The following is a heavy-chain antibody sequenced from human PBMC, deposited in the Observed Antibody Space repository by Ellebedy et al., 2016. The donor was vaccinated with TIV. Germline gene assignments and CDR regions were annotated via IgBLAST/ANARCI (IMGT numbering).Heavy chain of an antibody. J-gene: IGHJ6*02. D-gene: IGHD5-24*01. CDR1: GFTFSSYA. V-gene: IGHV3-23*01. CDR2: ISGSGGST. Sequence: GESLKISCAASGFTFSSYAMSWVRQAPGKGLEWVSAISGSGGSTYYADSVKGRFTISRDNSKNTLYLQMNSLSAEDTAVYYCARDSYNYYYYGMDVWGQGTTVTVSS. CDR3: ARDSYNYYYYGMDV.